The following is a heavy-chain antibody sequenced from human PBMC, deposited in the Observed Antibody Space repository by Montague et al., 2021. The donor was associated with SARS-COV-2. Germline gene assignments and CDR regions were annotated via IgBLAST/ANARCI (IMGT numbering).Heavy chain of an antibody. Sequence: SETLSLTCTVTGDSVISDKYYWSRHRPPPGKGLEWNGFIYDSGSSSHTPALHSRVTITIDTSQNHFTLNLMSVTPADTAVYYCVKGSGYPWGQGTPVTVSS. CDR2: IYDSGSS. D-gene: IGHD3-22*01. CDR1: GDSVISDKYY. J-gene: IGHJ5*02. CDR3: VKGSGYP. V-gene: IGHV4-61*01.